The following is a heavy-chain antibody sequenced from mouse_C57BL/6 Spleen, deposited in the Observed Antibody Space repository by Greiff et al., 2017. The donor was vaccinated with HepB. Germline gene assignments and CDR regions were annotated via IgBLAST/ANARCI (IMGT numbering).Heavy chain of an antibody. CDR3: ARNGNKVEYYFDY. V-gene: IGHV5-17*01. D-gene: IGHD1-1*01. Sequence: EVQVVESGGGLVKPGGSLKLSCAASGFTFSDYGMHWVRQAPEKGLEWVAYISSGSSTIYYADTVKGRFTISRDNAKNNLLLQMTSLRSEDTAMYYCARNGNKVEYYFDYWGQGTTLTVSS. CDR2: ISSGSSTI. J-gene: IGHJ2*01. CDR1: GFTFSDYG.